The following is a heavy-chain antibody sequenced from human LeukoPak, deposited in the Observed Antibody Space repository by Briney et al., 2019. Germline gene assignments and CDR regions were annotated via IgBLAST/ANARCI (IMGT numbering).Heavy chain of an antibody. V-gene: IGHV3-21*01. Sequence: GGSLRLSCAASGFTFSSYSMNWVRQAPGKGLEWVSSISSSSSFIYYADSMKGRFTISRDNAKNSLNLQMNSLRAEDTAVYYCARDLYGSGSYYDYWGQGTLVTVSS. J-gene: IGHJ4*02. CDR3: ARDLYGSGSYYDY. CDR2: ISSSSSFI. CDR1: GFTFSSYS. D-gene: IGHD3-10*01.